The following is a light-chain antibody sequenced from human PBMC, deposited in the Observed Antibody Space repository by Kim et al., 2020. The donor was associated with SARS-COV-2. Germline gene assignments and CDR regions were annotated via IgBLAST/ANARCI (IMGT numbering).Light chain of an antibody. CDR2: DKN. CDR3: YSRRCSSDDHVL. V-gene: IGLV3-19*01. CDR1: SLLTYY. J-gene: IGLJ2*01. Sequence: LGQTIRIKSQGNSLLTYYASWYQLKPAQAPLLLIYDKNLRISGIPDRFSVSSSRNTASLSITSAQAEDEADYYCYSRRCSSDDHVLFGGGTQLTVL.